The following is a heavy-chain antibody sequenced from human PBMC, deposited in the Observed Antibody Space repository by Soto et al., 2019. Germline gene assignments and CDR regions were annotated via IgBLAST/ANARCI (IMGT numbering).Heavy chain of an antibody. D-gene: IGHD3-10*01. V-gene: IGHV3-30-3*01. J-gene: IGHJ3*02. CDR2: ISYDGSNK. CDR1: GFTFSSYA. Sequence: QVQLVESGGGVVQPGRSLRLSCAASGFTFSSYAMHWVRQAPGKGLEWVAVISYDGSNKYYADSVKGRFTISRDNSKNTLYLQMNSLRAEDTAVYYGARNEGRFGENDAFDIWGQGTMVTVSS. CDR3: ARNEGRFGENDAFDI.